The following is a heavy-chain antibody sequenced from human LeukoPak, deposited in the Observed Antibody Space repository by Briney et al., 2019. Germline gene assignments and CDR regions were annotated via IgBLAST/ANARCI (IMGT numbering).Heavy chain of an antibody. CDR2: ISGSGGTT. Sequence: GGSLRLSCAVSGITLSNYGMTWVRQAPGKGLEWVAGISGSGGTTRYADSVKGRFTISRDNPKNTLYLQMNSLRAEYTAVYFCAKRGVVIRVILVGFHKEAYYFDSWGQGALVTVSS. CDR1: GITLSNYG. D-gene: IGHD3-22*01. CDR3: AKRGVVIRVILVGFHKEAYYFDS. J-gene: IGHJ4*02. V-gene: IGHV3-23*01.